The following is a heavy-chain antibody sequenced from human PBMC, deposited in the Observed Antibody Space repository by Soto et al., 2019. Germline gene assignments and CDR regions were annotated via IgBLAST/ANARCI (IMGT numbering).Heavy chain of an antibody. CDR1: GDSISRKY. Sequence: QVQLQESGPGLVKPSETLSLTCSVSGDSISRKYWSWIRQPAGGGLEWIGRIYTTGATNYNSSLMSRVSMSVDTSKNQFSLRLTSVTAADTAVYFCAMTVIAPSPYLDHWGQGLLVTVSS. CDR2: IYTTGAT. D-gene: IGHD4-17*01. CDR3: AMTVIAPSPYLDH. J-gene: IGHJ4*02. V-gene: IGHV4-4*07.